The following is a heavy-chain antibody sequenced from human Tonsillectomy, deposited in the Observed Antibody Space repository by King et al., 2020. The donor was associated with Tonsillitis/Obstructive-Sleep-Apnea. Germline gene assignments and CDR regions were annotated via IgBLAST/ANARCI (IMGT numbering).Heavy chain of an antibody. CDR1: GYTFTNYG. D-gene: IGHD3-22*01. Sequence: VQLVESGAEVRKPGASVKVSCKASGYTFTNYGISWVRQAPGQGLEWMGWISGYKGNTKYAKRLQGRVTMTTDTSTSTAYMELRSLRSDDTAVYYCARAFYYDSSGSYPYYFDYWGQGTLVTVSS. J-gene: IGHJ4*02. CDR3: ARAFYYDSSGSYPYYFDY. CDR2: ISGYKGNT. V-gene: IGHV1-18*01.